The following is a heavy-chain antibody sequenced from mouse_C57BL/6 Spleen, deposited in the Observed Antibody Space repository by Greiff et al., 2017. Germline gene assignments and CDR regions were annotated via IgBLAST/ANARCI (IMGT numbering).Heavy chain of an antibody. CDR2: INPNNGGT. J-gene: IGHJ3*01. V-gene: IGHV1-26*01. D-gene: IGHD2-3*01. CDR3: ARYDDYGGCAY. CDR1: GYTFTDYY. Sequence: VQLQQSGPELVKPGASVKISCKASGYTFTDYYMNWVKQSHGKSLEWIGDINPNNGGTSYNQKFKGKATLTVDKSSSTAYMELRSLTSEDSAVYYCARYDDYGGCAYWGQGTLVTVSA.